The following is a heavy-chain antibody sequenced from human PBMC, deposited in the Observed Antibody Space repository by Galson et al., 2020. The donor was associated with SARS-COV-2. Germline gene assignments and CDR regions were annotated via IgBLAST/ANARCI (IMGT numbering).Heavy chain of an antibody. D-gene: IGHD5-18*01. CDR1: GGSISSSNW. J-gene: IGHJ6*02. V-gene: IGHV4-4*02. CDR3: AKVTYSYGYPAYYYYGMDV. CDR2: IYHSGST. Sequence: SETLSLTCAVSGGSISSSNWWSWVRQPPGKGLEWIGEIYHSGSTNYNPSLKSRVTISVDKSKNQFSLKLSSVTAADTAVYYCAKVTYSYGYPAYYYYGMDVWGQGTTVTVSS.